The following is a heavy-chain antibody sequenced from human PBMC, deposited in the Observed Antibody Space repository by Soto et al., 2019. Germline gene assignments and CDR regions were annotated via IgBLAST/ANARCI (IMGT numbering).Heavy chain of an antibody. D-gene: IGHD6-25*01. Sequence: PSETLSLACTVSGGPISSTTNYGGWMRLPPGKGLEWIGSISYSGTTFYHPSLKSRATIFADTSKIQFSLSLTSVTAADTAIYYCARHDDTGGYINGFDIWGQGIMVT. CDR2: ISYSGTT. CDR1: GGPISSTTNY. CDR3: ARHDDTGGYINGFDI. V-gene: IGHV4-39*01. J-gene: IGHJ3*02.